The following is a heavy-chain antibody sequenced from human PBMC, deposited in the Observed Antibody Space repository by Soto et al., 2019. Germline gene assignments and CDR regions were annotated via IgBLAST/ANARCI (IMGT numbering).Heavy chain of an antibody. J-gene: IGHJ4*02. CDR3: ARYYCSTTTCYYFAS. CDR2: IYYSGST. Sequence: PSETLSLTCTVSGGSISSYYWSWIRQPPGKGLEWIGYIYYSGSTNYNPSLKSRVTISVDTSKNQFSLTLSSVTAADTAVYSFARYYCSTTTCYYFASWGQGTLVTVSS. CDR1: GGSISSYY. D-gene: IGHD2-2*01. V-gene: IGHV4-59*08.